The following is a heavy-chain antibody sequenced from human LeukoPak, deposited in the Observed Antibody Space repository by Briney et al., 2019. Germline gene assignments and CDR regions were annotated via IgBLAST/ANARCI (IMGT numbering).Heavy chain of an antibody. V-gene: IGHV1-69*01. CDR2: IIPIFGTA. D-gene: IGHD5-18*01. CDR1: GGTFSSYA. Sequence: GASVKVSCKASGGTFSSYAISWVRQAPGQGLEWMGGIIPIFGTANYAQKFQGRVTITADESTSTAYMGLSSRRSEDTAVYYCAREGDTAKLRNWSDPWGQGTLFTVSS. CDR3: AREGDTAKLRNWSDP. J-gene: IGHJ5*02.